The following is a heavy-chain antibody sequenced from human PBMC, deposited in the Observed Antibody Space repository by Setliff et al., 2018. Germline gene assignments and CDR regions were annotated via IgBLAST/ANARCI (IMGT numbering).Heavy chain of an antibody. D-gene: IGHD3-16*01. J-gene: IGHJ3*01. CDR3: ARADHLVVDGFDV. Sequence: ASVKVSCKASGYTFTGYYMHWVRQAPGQGLEWMGRINPNSGGTNYAQKFQGRVTMTRDTSITTAYMELSRLTSDDMAVYFCARADHLVVDGFDVWGPVTMFTVSS. CDR2: INPNSGGT. V-gene: IGHV1-2*06. CDR1: GYTFTGYY.